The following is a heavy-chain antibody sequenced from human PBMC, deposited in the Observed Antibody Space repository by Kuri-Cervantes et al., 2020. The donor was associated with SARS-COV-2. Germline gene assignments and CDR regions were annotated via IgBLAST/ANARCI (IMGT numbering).Heavy chain of an antibody. V-gene: IGHV4-39*01. Sequence: SETLSLTCTVSGGSISSSRYYWGWIRQPPGKRLEWIGSIYYTGKTFYSPPLKTRVTISVDPSKNQFSLELTSVTAADTAVYYCARQDYDFWTGDHDFWGQGNLVTVSS. CDR1: GGSISSSRYY. CDR2: IYYTGKT. J-gene: IGHJ4*02. CDR3: ARQDYDFWTGDHDF. D-gene: IGHD3-3*01.